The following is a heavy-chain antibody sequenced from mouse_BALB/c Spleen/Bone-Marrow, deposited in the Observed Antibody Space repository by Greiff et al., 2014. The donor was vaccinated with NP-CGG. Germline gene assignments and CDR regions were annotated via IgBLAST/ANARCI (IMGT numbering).Heavy chain of an antibody. J-gene: IGHJ3*01. D-gene: IGHD2-10*02. CDR2: ISRGGST. CDR1: GFTFSSYA. Sequence: EVMLVESGGGLVKPGGSLKLSCAASGFTFSSYAMSWVRQTPEKRLEWVASISRGGSTYYPDSVKGRFTISRDNARNILYLQMSSLRSEDTAMYYCAKRGAYGNFWFAYWGQGTLVTVSA. V-gene: IGHV5-6-5*01. CDR3: AKRGAYGNFWFAY.